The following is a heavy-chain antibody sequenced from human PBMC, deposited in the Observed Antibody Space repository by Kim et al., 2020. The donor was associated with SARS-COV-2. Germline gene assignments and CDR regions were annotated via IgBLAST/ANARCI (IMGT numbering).Heavy chain of an antibody. J-gene: IGHJ5*02. V-gene: IGHV1-24*01. CDR3: ATGPAVANNLGWFDP. D-gene: IGHD6-19*01. CDR1: GYTLTELS. Sequence: ASVKVSCKVSGYTLTELSMHWVRQAPGKGLEWMGGFDPEDGETIYAQKFQGRVTMTEDTSTDTAYMELSSLRSEDTAVYYCATGPAVANNLGWFDPWGQGTLVTVSS. CDR2: FDPEDGET.